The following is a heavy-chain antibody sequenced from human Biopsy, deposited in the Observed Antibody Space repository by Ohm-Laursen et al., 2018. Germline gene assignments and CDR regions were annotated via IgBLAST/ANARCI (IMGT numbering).Heavy chain of an antibody. CDR3: ARGEVTFGELIVSLDS. V-gene: IGHV1-18*01. Sequence: ASVKVSCKTSGYNSISYSINWVRQAPGQGLEWMGWIRPLNGDTKYGQKFQDRVTMTTDTSTSTVYMELTSLRSDDTAVYYCARGEVTFGELIVSLDSWGQGTLVTVSS. D-gene: IGHD3-16*02. J-gene: IGHJ4*02. CDR1: GYNSISYS. CDR2: IRPLNGDT.